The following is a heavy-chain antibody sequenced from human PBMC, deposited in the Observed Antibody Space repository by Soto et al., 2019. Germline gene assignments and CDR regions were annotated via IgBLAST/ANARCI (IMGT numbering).Heavy chain of an antibody. CDR1: GGSISSYY. CDR2: IYYSGST. V-gene: IGHV4-59*01. J-gene: IGHJ4*02. Sequence: SETLSLTCTVSGGSISSYYWSWIRQPPGKGLEWIGYIYYSGSTNYNPSLKSRVTISVDTSKNQFSLKLSSVTAADTAVYYCARVHASYDARQIWFGELRPLDYFDYWGQGTLVTVSS. D-gene: IGHD3-10*01. CDR3: ARVHASYDARQIWFGELRPLDYFDY.